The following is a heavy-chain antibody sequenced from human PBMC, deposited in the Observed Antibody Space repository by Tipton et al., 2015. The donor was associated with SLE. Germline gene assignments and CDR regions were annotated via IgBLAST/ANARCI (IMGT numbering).Heavy chain of an antibody. J-gene: IGHJ4*02. CDR2: VYDSGIT. Sequence: TLSLTCIVSGASISSRAYYWGCIRQSPGKGLEWIGSVYDSGITYYSPSLKGRVTISVDTSNNQFSLELSSVTAADTAVYYCALSMTAASGPFDYWGQGILVTVS. V-gene: IGHV4-39*07. CDR1: GASISSRAYY. D-gene: IGHD6-13*01. CDR3: ALSMTAASGPFDY.